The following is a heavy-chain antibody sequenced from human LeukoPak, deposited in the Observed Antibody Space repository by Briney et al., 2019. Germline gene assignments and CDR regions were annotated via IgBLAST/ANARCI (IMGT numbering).Heavy chain of an antibody. CDR1: GFTFDDYG. J-gene: IGHJ4*02. D-gene: IGHD3-16*01. CDR3: AKDGGGGLYYFDY. V-gene: IGHV3-9*01. CDR2: ISWNSGSI. Sequence: GGSLRLSCAASGFTFDDYGMSWVRQAPGKGLEWVSGISWNSGSIGYADSVKGRFTISRDNAKNSLYLQMNSLRAEDTALYYCAKDGGGGLYYFDYWGQGTLVTVSS.